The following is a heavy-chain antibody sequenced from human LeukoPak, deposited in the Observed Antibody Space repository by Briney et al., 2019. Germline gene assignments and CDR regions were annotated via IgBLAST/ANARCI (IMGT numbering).Heavy chain of an antibody. D-gene: IGHD6-13*01. CDR1: GFTFGDYG. J-gene: IGHJ4*02. Sequence: GGSLRLSCTASGFTFGDYGMAWVRQAPGKGLEWVGFIRSKAYGGTTEYAASVKGRFTISRDDSKSIAYLQMNSLKTEDTAVYYCTIIQIAAAGTFDYWGQGTLVTVSS. CDR3: TIIQIAAAGTFDY. CDR2: IRSKAYGGTT. V-gene: IGHV3-49*04.